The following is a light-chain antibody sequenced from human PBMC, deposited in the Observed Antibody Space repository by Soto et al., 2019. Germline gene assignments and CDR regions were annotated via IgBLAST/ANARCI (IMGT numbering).Light chain of an antibody. J-gene: IGLJ2*01. Sequence: QPVLTQSPSASASLGASVKLTCTRSSGHSSYAIAWHQQQPEKGPRYLMKLNSDGSHSKGDGIPDRFSGSSSGAERYLTISSLQAEDEADFYCQTWGTGIQVFGAGTKLTVL. CDR2: LNSDGSH. CDR3: QTWGTGIQV. V-gene: IGLV4-69*01. CDR1: SGHSSYA.